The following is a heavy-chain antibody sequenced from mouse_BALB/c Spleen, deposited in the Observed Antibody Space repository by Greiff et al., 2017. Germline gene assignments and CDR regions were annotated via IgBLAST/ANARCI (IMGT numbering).Heavy chain of an antibody. CDR3: ARRGGNPYFDY. Sequence: QVTLKVSGPGILQPSQTLSLTCSFSGFSLSTSGMGVSWIRQPSGKGLEWLAHIYWDDDKRYNPSLKSRLTISKDTSRNQVFLKITSVDTADTATYYCARRGGNPYFDYWGQGTTLTVSS. CDR1: GFSLSTSGMG. J-gene: IGHJ2*01. V-gene: IGHV8-12*01. CDR2: IYWDDDK. D-gene: IGHD2-1*01.